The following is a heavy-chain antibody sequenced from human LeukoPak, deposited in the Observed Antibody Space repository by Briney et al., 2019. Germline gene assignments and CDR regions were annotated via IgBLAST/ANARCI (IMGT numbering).Heavy chain of an antibody. CDR1: GLTFTTYG. J-gene: IGHJ4*02. CDR2: IWYDGSNK. CDR3: AGGEPYVY. Sequence: GGSLRLSCAASGLTFTTYGMHWVRQAPGKGLEWVAIIWYDGSNKYYADSVRGRFTISRDNSKNTLYLQMNSLRVEDTAMYYCAGGEPYVYWGQGTLVTVSS. V-gene: IGHV3-33*01. D-gene: IGHD1-14*01.